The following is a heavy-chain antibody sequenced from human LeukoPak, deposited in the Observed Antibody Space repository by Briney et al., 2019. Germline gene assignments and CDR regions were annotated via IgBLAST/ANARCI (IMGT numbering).Heavy chain of an antibody. Sequence: PGGSLRLSCAASGFTFSNYAMSWVRQAPGKGLEWVSAISGSGGSTYYADSVKGRFTISRDNSKNTLYLQMNSLGAEGTAVYYCAKKESRYCSSTSCLIGMDVWGQGTTVTVSS. CDR3: AKKESRYCSSTSCLIGMDV. V-gene: IGHV3-23*01. CDR2: ISGSGGST. CDR1: GFTFSNYA. J-gene: IGHJ6*02. D-gene: IGHD2-2*01.